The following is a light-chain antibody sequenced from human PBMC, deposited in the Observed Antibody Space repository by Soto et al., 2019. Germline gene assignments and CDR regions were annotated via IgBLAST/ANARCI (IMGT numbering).Light chain of an antibody. CDR3: QQRSNWPPIT. CDR1: QSVSIN. CDR2: GAS. V-gene: IGKV3-15*01. J-gene: IGKJ5*01. Sequence: EIVMTQSPVTLSVSPGERATLSCRASQSVSINLAWYQQKPGQAPRLLIYGASTRATGIPARFSGTGSGTDFTLTVSSLEPEDFAVYYCQQRSNWPPITFGQGTRLEI.